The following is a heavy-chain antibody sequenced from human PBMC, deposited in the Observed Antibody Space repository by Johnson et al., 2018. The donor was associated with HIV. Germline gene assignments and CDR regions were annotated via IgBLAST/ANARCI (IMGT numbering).Heavy chain of an antibody. D-gene: IGHD2-15*01. CDR2: IYSGGST. J-gene: IGHJ3*02. CDR3: ARTTRMVGAFDI. V-gene: IGHV3-66*02. CDR1: GFTVSSNY. Sequence: VQLVESGGGLVQPGGSLRLSCAASGFTVSSNYMSWVRQAPGKGREWVAVIYSGGSTYYAASGKGRLTISRDKSKNTLYLQMNSLRADDTAVYYCARTTRMVGAFDIWGQGTMVTVSS.